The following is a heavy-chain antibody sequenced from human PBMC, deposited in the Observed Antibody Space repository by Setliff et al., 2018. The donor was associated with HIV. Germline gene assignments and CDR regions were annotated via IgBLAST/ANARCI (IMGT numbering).Heavy chain of an antibody. CDR3: ARGMDYYDTSGYYQYYFDY. Sequence: ASVKVSCKASGYTFTGYYIHWVRQAPGQGLEWMGWINPKSDGTNYAQKFQGWITMTRDTSISTAYMELIRLRSDDTAVYYCARGMDYYDTSGYYQYYFDYWGQGTLVTVSS. V-gene: IGHV1-2*04. CDR1: GYTFTGYY. D-gene: IGHD3-22*01. CDR2: INPKSDGT. J-gene: IGHJ4*02.